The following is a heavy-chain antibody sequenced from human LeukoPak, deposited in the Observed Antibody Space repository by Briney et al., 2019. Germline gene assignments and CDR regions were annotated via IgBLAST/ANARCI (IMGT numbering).Heavy chain of an antibody. Sequence: PGGSLRLSCAASGFTFSSYWMSWVRQAPGKGLEWVANIKQDGSEKYYVDSVKGRFTISRVNAKNSLYLQMNSLRAEDTAVYYCARLYGSGSPYYFDYWGQGTLVTVSS. J-gene: IGHJ4*02. CDR2: IKQDGSEK. CDR1: GFTFSSYW. V-gene: IGHV3-7*01. D-gene: IGHD3-10*01. CDR3: ARLYGSGSPYYFDY.